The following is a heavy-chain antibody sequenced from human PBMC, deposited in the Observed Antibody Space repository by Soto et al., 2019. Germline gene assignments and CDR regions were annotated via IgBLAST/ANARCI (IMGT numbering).Heavy chain of an antibody. Sequence: SETLSLTCTVSGGSISSGGYYWSWIRQHPGKGLEWIGYIYYSGSTYYNPSLKSRVTISVDTSKNQFSLKLSSVTAADTAVYYCARDAYYYDSSGYSRAFDIWGQGTMVTVSS. D-gene: IGHD3-22*01. V-gene: IGHV4-31*03. CDR2: IYYSGST. CDR3: ARDAYYYDSSGYSRAFDI. J-gene: IGHJ3*02. CDR1: GGSISSGGYY.